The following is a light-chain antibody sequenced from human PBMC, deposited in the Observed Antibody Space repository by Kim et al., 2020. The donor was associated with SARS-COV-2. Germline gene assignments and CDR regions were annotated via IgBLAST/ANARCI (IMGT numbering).Light chain of an antibody. Sequence: APGETPRISCGGNNIENHSVHWYQQRPCQAPVLVIYFDTDRPSGIPERFSGSNSGNTATLSFSRVEAGDEADYYCQVWDSSSVHRVFGGGTKLTVL. CDR3: QVWDSSSVHRV. CDR1: NIENHS. CDR2: FDT. V-gene: IGLV3-21*04. J-gene: IGLJ3*02.